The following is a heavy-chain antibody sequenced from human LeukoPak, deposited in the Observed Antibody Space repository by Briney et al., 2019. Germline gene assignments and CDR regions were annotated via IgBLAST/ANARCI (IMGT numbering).Heavy chain of an antibody. V-gene: IGHV1-69*01. J-gene: IGHJ4*02. D-gene: IGHD3-3*01. Sequence: SVKVSCKASAGTFSSYAISWVRQAPGQGLEWMGGIIPIFGTANYAQKFQGRVTITADESTSTAYMELSSLRSEDTAVYYCARGLTIFGVVKYDYWGQGTLVTVSS. CDR1: AGTFSSYA. CDR2: IIPIFGTA. CDR3: ARGLTIFGVVKYDY.